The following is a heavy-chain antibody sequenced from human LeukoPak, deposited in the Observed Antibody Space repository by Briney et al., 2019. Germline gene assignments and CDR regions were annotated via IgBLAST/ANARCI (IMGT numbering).Heavy chain of an antibody. D-gene: IGHD3-22*01. CDR3: ARDYYYDSSGYLDY. Sequence: GGSLRLSCAASGFTFSSYWMSWVRQAPGKGLEWVANIKQDGSEKYYVDSVKGRFTISRDNAKNSLYLQMNSLRAEDTAVYYFARDYYYDSSGYLDYWGQGTLVTVSS. J-gene: IGHJ4*02. CDR2: IKQDGSEK. V-gene: IGHV3-7*01. CDR1: GFTFSSYW.